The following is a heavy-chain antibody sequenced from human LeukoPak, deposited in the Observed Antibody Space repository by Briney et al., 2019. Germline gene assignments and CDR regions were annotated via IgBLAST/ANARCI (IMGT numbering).Heavy chain of an antibody. V-gene: IGHV3-48*03. CDR1: GFTFSSFE. D-gene: IGHD6-13*01. J-gene: IGHJ6*03. Sequence: TGGSLRLSCVGSGFTFSSFEMNWVRQAPGKGLEWVSYISSTGNNKYYADSVKGRFTISRDNSKNTLYLQMNSLRAEDTAVYYCAKVEWSSSWYIYSHYYYYYMDVWGKGTTVTISS. CDR2: ISSTGNNK. CDR3: AKVEWSSSWYIYSHYYYYYMDV.